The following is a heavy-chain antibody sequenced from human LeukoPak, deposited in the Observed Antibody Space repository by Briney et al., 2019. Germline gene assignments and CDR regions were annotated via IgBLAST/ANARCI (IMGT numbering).Heavy chain of an antibody. Sequence: GGSLRLSCAASGFIFSTYWMTWVRQAPGKGREGGANIKPDGSETYYVDSVKGRFTISRDNTKNLLYLQMNSLRGEDAAVYYCGGFGYEAAVDLWGQGTLVTVSS. CDR2: IKPDGSET. J-gene: IGHJ4*02. CDR1: GFIFSTYW. V-gene: IGHV3-7*01. CDR3: GGFGYEAAVDL. D-gene: IGHD6-13*01.